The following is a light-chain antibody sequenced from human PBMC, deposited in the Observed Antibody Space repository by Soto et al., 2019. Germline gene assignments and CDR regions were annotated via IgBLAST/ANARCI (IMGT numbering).Light chain of an antibody. Sequence: EIVLTQSPGTLSLSPGERATLSCRASQSVRSSYLAWYQQKPGQPPRLLIYGASSRATGIPDRFSASGSGTYFPLTISRLEPEDFAVYYCQQYGSSPLTFGGGTKVEIK. CDR1: QSVRSSY. CDR3: QQYGSSPLT. CDR2: GAS. J-gene: IGKJ4*01. V-gene: IGKV3-20*01.